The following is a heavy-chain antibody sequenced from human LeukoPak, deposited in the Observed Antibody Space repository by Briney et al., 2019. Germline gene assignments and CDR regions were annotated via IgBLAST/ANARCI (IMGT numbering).Heavy chain of an antibody. V-gene: IGHV4-34*01. J-gene: IGHJ4*02. CDR3: ARGPHYYGSGSYSPD. CDR2: INHSGST. D-gene: IGHD3-10*01. CDR1: GGSFSGYY. Sequence: PSETLSLTCAVHGGSFSGYYWSWIRQPPGKGLEWIGEINHSGSTNYNPSLKSRVTISVDTSKNQFSLKLSSVTAADTAVYYCARGPHYYGSGSYSPDWGQGTLVTVSS.